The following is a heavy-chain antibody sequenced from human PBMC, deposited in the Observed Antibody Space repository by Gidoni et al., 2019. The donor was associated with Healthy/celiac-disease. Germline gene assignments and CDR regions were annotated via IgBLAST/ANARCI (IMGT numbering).Heavy chain of an antibody. CDR2: IYSGGST. CDR3: ARSLGYYDILTGYYNPNNWFDP. V-gene: IGHV3-66*01. J-gene: IGHJ5*02. D-gene: IGHD3-9*01. Sequence: EVQLVESGGGLVQPGGSLRLSCAASGFTVSSNYMSWVRQAPGKGLEWVSVIYSGGSTNYAGSEKGRFTISRDNSKNTLYLQMNSLRAEDTAVYYCARSLGYYDILTGYYNPNNWFDPWGQGTLVTVSS. CDR1: GFTVSSNY.